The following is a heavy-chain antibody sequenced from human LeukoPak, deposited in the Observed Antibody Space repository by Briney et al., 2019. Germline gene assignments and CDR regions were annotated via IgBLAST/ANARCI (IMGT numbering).Heavy chain of an antibody. J-gene: IGHJ4*02. D-gene: IGHD3-16*01. CDR3: ARGIRSPLFDY. CDR1: GYTFTHYG. Sequence: GASVKVSCKASGYTFTHYGITWVRQAPGQGLAWMGWINTCNGDTKCAQKLQGRVTMTTDTSTGTAFMELRSLRSDDSAVYYCARGIRSPLFDYWGLGTLVTVSP. V-gene: IGHV1-18*01. CDR2: INTCNGDT.